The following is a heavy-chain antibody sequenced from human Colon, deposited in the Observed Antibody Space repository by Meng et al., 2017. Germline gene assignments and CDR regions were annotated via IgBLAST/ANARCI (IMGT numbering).Heavy chain of an antibody. J-gene: IGHJ6*02. CDR1: GITFSTYS. CDR3: ARDSSAGRDYYYGMDV. D-gene: IGHD6-6*01. V-gene: IGHV3-21*01. Sequence: GGSLRLSCAASGITFSTYSMHWVRQAPGKGLEWVASISSSSTSIYYEDSVKGRFIISRDNAKKSLYLQLSSLRAEDTAVYYCARDSSAGRDYYYGMDVWGQGTTVTVSS. CDR2: ISSSSTSI.